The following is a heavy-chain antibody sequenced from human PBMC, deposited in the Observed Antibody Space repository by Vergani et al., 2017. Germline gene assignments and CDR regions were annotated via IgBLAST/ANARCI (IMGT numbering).Heavy chain of an antibody. CDR1: GVTFSSYS. CDR3: APGPGVDV. CDR2: ISSSSSYI. J-gene: IGHJ6*04. V-gene: IGHV3-21*01. Sequence: EVQLVESGGGLVKPGGSLSLSCAASGVTFSSYSMNWVRQAPGKGLEWVSSISSSSSYIYYAHSLKGRFTISRDNAKNSLYLQMNSLRAEDTAVYYCAPGPGVDVWGKGTTVTVSS.